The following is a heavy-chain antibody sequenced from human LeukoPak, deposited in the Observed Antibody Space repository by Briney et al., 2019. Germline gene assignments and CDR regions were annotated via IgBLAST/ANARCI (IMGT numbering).Heavy chain of an antibody. Sequence: GGSLRPSCVASGFTFSSYNMHWVRQAPGKGLDWVAVIWYDGSNKYYADSVKGRFTISRDNSKNTLYLQMNSLRAEDTAVYYCARQMRDYGDYRLTDYWGQGTLVTVSS. J-gene: IGHJ4*02. D-gene: IGHD4-17*01. CDR2: IWYDGSNK. CDR3: ARQMRDYGDYRLTDY. CDR1: GFTFSSYN. V-gene: IGHV3-33*01.